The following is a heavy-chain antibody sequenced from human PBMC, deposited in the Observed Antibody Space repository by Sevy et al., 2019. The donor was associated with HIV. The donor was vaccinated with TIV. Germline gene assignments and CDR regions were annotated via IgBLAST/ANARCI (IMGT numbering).Heavy chain of an antibody. CDR3: TNRGVVIITGFEF. V-gene: IGHV3-23*01. CDR1: GVTFNSNA. D-gene: IGHD1-20*01. CDR2: ISGSGGYT. Sequence: GGSLRLSCAASGVTFNSNAMSWVRQATGKGLEWVSTISGSGGYTYYADSVKGRFTISRDNSRNTVYLEMNSRRAEDTAVYYCTNRGVVIITGFEFWGQGTLVTVSS. J-gene: IGHJ4*02.